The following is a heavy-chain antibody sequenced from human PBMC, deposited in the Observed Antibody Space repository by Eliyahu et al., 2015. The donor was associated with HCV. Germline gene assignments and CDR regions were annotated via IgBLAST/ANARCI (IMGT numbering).Heavy chain of an antibody. CDR3: AMLPTSSGSYKYYFDY. Sequence: EVKKPGSSVKVSCKASGGTFSSYAISWVRQAPGQGLEWMGGIIPIFGTANYAQKFQGRVTITADESTSTAYMELSSLRSEDTAVYYCAMLPTSSGSYKYYFDYWGQGTLVTVSS. D-gene: IGHD3-10*01. CDR1: GGTFSSYA. J-gene: IGHJ4*02. V-gene: IGHV1-69*01. CDR2: IIPIFGTA.